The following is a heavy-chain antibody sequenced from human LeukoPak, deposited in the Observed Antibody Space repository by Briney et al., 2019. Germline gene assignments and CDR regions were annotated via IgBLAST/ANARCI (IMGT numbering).Heavy chain of an antibody. J-gene: IGHJ5*02. V-gene: IGHV4-59*01. CDR2: VHHSGDT. D-gene: IGHD2/OR15-2a*01. CDR1: ASITTYY. Sequence: SETLSLTCSVSASITTYYWSWIRQPPGKGLEWIGYVHHSGDTNYNPSLKSRVTMFVDTAKSQFFLILNSVTAADTAVYYCARALSNWLDPWGQGTLVTVSS. CDR3: ARALSNWLDP.